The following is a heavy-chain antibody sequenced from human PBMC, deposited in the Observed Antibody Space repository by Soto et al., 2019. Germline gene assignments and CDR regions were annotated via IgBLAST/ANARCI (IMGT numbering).Heavy chain of an antibody. CDR1: GFSLSNARMG. Sequence: QVTLKESGPVLVKPTETLTLTCTVSGFSLSNARMGVSWIRQPPGKALEWLAHIFSNDEKSYSTSLKSRLPISKDTPKSPVVPTMTNMDPVDTATYYCARNRGYGWGFDYWGQGTLVTVSS. V-gene: IGHV2-26*01. CDR2: IFSNDEK. CDR3: ARNRGYGWGFDY. J-gene: IGHJ4*02. D-gene: IGHD5-12*01.